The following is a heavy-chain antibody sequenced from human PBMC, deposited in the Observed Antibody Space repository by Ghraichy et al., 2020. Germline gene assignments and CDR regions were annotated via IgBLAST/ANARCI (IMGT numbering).Heavy chain of an antibody. Sequence: GESLNISCAASGFTFNTYAMYWVRQAPGKGLEWVSAIGDTGGSTYYADSVKGRFTISRDNSKNTLYLQMSSLRAEDTAVYYCATVKGYCTRTSCYFDSWGQGTLVTVSS. D-gene: IGHD2-8*01. CDR1: GFTFNTYA. V-gene: IGHV3-23*01. CDR3: ATVKGYCTRTSCYFDS. CDR2: IGDTGGST. J-gene: IGHJ4*02.